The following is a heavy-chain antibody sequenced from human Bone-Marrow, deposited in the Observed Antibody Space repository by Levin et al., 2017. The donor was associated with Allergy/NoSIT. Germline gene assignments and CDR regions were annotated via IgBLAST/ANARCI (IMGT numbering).Heavy chain of an antibody. D-gene: IGHD3-10*01. V-gene: IGHV3-53*01. Sequence: GESLKISCAASGFTVSSNYMSWVRQAPGKGPEWVSVIYSGGSTYYADSVKGRFTIPRDNSKNTLYLQMNSLRAEDTAVYYAARGWFGELLSHWGQGTLVTVSS. J-gene: IGHJ4*02. CDR3: ARGWFGELLSH. CDR1: GFTVSSNY. CDR2: IYSGGST.